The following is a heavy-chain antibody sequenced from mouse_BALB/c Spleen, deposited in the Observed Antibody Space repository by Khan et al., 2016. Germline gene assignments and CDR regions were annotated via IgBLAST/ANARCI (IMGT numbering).Heavy chain of an antibody. Sequence: EVQLQESGPGLVKPSQSLSLTCSVAGYSITSGYYWNWIRQFPGNKLEWMGYISYDGSNNYNPSLKNRTSITRDTSKNQFFLKLNSVTTEDTATYYCATYGSYEGFAYWGQGTLVTVSA. D-gene: IGHD1-1*02. CDR1: GYSITSGYY. CDR2: ISYDGSN. CDR3: ATYGSYEGFAY. J-gene: IGHJ3*01. V-gene: IGHV3-6*02.